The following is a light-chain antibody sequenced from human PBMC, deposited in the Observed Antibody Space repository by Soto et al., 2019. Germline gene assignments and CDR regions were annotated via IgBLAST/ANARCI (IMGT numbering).Light chain of an antibody. CDR1: QGISNS. CDR3: QKYNSAPQT. V-gene: IGKV1-27*01. CDR2: AAS. J-gene: IGKJ1*01. Sequence: DIQMTQSPSSLSASVGDRVTITCRASQGISNSLAWYQQKPGKVPKLLIYAASTLQSGVPSRFSGSGSGTDFTLIISSLQPEDVATYYFQKYNSAPQTFGQGTKVEIK.